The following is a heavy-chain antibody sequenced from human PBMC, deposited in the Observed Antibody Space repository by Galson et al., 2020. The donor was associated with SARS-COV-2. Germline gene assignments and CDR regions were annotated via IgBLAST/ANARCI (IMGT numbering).Heavy chain of an antibody. CDR2: TYYRSKWYN. CDR1: GDSVSSNSAA. V-gene: IGHV6-1*01. D-gene: IGHD3-3*01. CDR3: ARDPRLRFLEWPPLSHYYYGMDV. Sequence: ETSETLSLTCAISGDSVSSNSAAWNWIRQSPSRGLEWLGRTYYRSKWYNDYAVSVKSRITINPDTSKNQFSLQLNSVTPEDTAVYYCARDPRLRFLEWPPLSHYYYGMDVWGQGTTVTVSS. J-gene: IGHJ6*02.